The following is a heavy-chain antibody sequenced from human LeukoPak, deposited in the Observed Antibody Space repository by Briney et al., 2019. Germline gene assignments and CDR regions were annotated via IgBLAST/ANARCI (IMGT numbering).Heavy chain of an antibody. CDR1: GFTFSSYA. J-gene: IGHJ4*02. CDR2: ISSSGGLA. D-gene: IGHD3-22*01. Sequence: GGSLRLSCGASGFTFSSYAVSWVRQAPGKGLEWVSAISSSGGLAYYADSVKGRFTMSRDNSENTLFLQMNSLRADDTALYYCAKAGSSGYRYYFDYWGQGILVTVSS. V-gene: IGHV3-23*01. CDR3: AKAGSSGYRYYFDY.